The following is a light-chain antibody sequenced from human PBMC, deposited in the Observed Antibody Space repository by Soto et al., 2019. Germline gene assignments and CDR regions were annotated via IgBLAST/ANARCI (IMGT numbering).Light chain of an antibody. J-gene: IGLJ1*01. CDR1: NIGNKR. CDR2: YDS. Sequence: SSELTQPPSVSVAPEKTATITCGGDNIGNKRVHWYRQKPGQAPVLVISYDSDRPSGIPERFSGSNSGNTATLTISRVEAGDEADYYCQVWDIMTDNYVFGTGTKVTVL. V-gene: IGLV3-21*04. CDR3: QVWDIMTDNYV.